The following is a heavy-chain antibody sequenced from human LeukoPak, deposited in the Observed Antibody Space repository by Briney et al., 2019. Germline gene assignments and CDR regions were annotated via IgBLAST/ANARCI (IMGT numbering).Heavy chain of an antibody. CDR2: INSDGSST. J-gene: IGHJ4*02. V-gene: IGHV3-74*01. CDR1: GFTFSSYW. Sequence: GGSLRLSCAASGFTFSSYWMHWVRQAPGKGLVWVSRINSDGSSTSYADSVKGRFTISRDNAKNTLYLQMNSLRAEDTAVYYCARGGSGSYYPIDYWGQGTLVTVSS. D-gene: IGHD3-10*01. CDR3: ARGGSGSYYPIDY.